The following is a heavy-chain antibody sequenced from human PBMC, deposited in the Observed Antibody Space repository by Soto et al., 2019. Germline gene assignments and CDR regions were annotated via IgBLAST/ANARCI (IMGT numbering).Heavy chain of an antibody. D-gene: IGHD6-19*01. Sequence: PVGSLRLSCSVAGFTVSGSMSWGRRAPGKGLECVAVIHSDGNTYYTVFVMGPFTTSRDNSKNTLYLQMDSLRVDDTAVYYCERDASGPFDYWGQGTLVTVSS. CDR1: GFTVSGS. CDR3: ERDASGPFDY. J-gene: IGHJ4*02. CDR2: IHSDGNT. V-gene: IGHV3-53*01.